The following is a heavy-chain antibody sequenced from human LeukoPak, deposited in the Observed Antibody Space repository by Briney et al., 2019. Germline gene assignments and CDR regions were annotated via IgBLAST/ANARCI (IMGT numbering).Heavy chain of an antibody. J-gene: IGHJ1*01. CDR1: EFSVGSNY. D-gene: IGHD3-16*01. V-gene: IGHV3-23*01. Sequence: SGGSLRLSCAASEFSVGSNYMNWVRQAPGKGLEWVSGSSSIGGRTYYADSVKGRFTVTRDNSRNTLYLQLNSLRAEDTGVYYCAKDDAWGRFYHWGQGTLVTVSS. CDR2: SSSIGGRT. CDR3: AKDDAWGRFYH.